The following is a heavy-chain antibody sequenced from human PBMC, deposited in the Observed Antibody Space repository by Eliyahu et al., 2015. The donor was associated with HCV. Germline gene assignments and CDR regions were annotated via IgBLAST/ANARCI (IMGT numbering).Heavy chain of an antibody. Sequence: EVQLVESGGGXVXPGGXLXLSCAASGFTFRSXWXXWVRQAPGKGLEWVANIKQDGSEKYYVDSVKGRFTISRDNAKNSLYLQMNSLRAEDTAVYYCARAGGSAYYDILTGPGEFDYWGQGTLVTVSS. CDR1: GFTFRSXW. CDR3: ARAGGSAYYDILTGPGEFDY. V-gene: IGHV3-7*01. CDR2: IKQDGSEK. J-gene: IGHJ4*02. D-gene: IGHD3-9*01.